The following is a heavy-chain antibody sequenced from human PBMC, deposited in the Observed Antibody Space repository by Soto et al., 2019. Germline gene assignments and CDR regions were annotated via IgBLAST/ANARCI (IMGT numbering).Heavy chain of an antibody. CDR2: IWYDGSNK. J-gene: IGHJ4*02. D-gene: IGHD6-13*01. Sequence: QVQLVESGGGVVQPGRSLRLSCAASGFTFSSYGMHWVRQAPGKGLEWVAVIWYDGSNKYYADSVKGRFTISRDNSKNPLYRQRKRLRAENRAVYYGARGGGSTGYSSSWLKNDYWGQGTLVTVSS. CDR1: GFTFSSYG. CDR3: ARGGGSTGYSSSWLKNDY. V-gene: IGHV3-33*01.